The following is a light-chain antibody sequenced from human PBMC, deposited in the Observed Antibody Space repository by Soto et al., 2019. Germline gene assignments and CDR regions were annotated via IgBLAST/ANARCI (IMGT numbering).Light chain of an antibody. CDR2: AAS. CDR3: QQYRSNSF. J-gene: IGKJ4*01. Sequence: DVQLTQSPSFLSASVGDRVTITCRASQAISTYLVWYQQKPRKAPKVLIYAASSLESGVPLRFSGNGSGTEFTLTISSLQPDDFATYYCQQYRSNSFFGGGTKVDIK. CDR1: QAISTY. V-gene: IGKV1-9*01.